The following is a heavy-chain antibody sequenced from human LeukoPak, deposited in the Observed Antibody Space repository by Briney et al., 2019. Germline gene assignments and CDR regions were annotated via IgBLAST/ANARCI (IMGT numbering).Heavy chain of an antibody. J-gene: IGHJ5*02. Sequence: ASETLSLTCTVSGGSISSSSYYWGWIRQPPGKGLEWIGSIYYSGSTYYNPSLKSRVTISVDTSKNQFSLKLSSVTAADTAVYYCARGSRIQLWLRVWFDPWGQGTLVTVSS. CDR1: GGSISSSSYY. CDR3: ARGSRIQLWLRVWFDP. D-gene: IGHD5-18*01. CDR2: IYYSGST. V-gene: IGHV4-39*07.